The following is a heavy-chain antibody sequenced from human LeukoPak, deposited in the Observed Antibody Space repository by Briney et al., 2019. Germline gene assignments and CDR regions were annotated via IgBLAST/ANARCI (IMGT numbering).Heavy chain of an antibody. D-gene: IGHD1-26*01. CDR3: ARASWELPLQAFDY. Sequence: GGTLRLSCAASGFTLSSHGMNWVRQAPGKGLEWVSYISSSGSTIYYADSVKGRFTISRDNAKNSLYLQMNSLRAEDTAVYYCARASWELPLQAFDYWGQGTLVTVSS. J-gene: IGHJ4*02. CDR2: ISSSGSTI. V-gene: IGHV3-48*04. CDR1: GFTLSSHG.